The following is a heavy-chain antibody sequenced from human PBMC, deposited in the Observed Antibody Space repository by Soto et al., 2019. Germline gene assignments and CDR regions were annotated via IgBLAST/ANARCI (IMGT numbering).Heavy chain of an antibody. CDR1: GGTFSSYA. D-gene: IGHD3-16*01. Sequence: QVQLVQSGAEVKKPGSSVKVSCKASGGTFSSYAISWVRQAPGQGLEWMGGIIPIFGTANYAQKFQGRVTITADESTSTAYRELGSLRSEDTAVYYCARRGVGMITFGGPNPYGMDVWGQGTTVTVSS. J-gene: IGHJ6*02. CDR3: ARRGVGMITFGGPNPYGMDV. CDR2: IIPIFGTA. V-gene: IGHV1-69*01.